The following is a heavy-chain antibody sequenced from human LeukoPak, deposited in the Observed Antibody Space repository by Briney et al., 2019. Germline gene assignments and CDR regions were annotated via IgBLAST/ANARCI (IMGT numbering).Heavy chain of an antibody. CDR1: GFTFDVAW. CDR2: IKQDGSEK. CDR3: AKDGGITIFGVVIIPYFDY. V-gene: IGHV3-7*01. D-gene: IGHD3-3*01. Sequence: GGSLRLSCAASGFTFDVAWMAWVRQAPGKGLEWVANIKQDGSEKYYVDPVKGRFSISRDNAKNSLFLQMNSLRAEDTAVYYCAKDGGITIFGVVIIPYFDYWGQGTLVTVSS. J-gene: IGHJ4*02.